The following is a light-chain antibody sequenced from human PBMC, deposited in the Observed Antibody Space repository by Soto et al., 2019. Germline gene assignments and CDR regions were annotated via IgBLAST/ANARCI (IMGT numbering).Light chain of an antibody. J-gene: IGLJ3*02. CDR1: DSNIGAGSD. Sequence: QSVLTQPPSVSGAPGQRVTISCAGSDSNIGAGSDVHWYQHLPGTAPKLLIYENSNRPSGVPDRFSGSKSGTSGSLDITGLQAEDEADYYCCSYAGRDTLGMFGGGTKLTVL. V-gene: IGLV1-40*01. CDR3: CSYAGRDTLGM. CDR2: ENS.